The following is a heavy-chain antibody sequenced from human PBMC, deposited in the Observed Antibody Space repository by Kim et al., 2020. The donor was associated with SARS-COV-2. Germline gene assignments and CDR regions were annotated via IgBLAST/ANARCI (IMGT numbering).Heavy chain of an antibody. Sequence: SETLSLTCTVYGGSFSGYYWSWIRQPPGKGLEWIGYIYHSGSTNYNPSLKSRVTISIDTSKNQFSLKLSSVTAADTAVYYCARSVTGYLVLSVYASTAF. CDR2: IYHSGST. V-gene: IGHV4-34*01. D-gene: IGHD2-8*01. CDR1: GGSFSGYY. CDR3: ARSVTGYLVLSVYASTAF. J-gene: IGHJ3*01.